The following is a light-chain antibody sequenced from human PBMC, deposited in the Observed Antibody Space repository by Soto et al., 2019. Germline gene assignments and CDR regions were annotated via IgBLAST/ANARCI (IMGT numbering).Light chain of an antibody. CDR1: QSVGSD. V-gene: IGKV3-20*01. J-gene: IGKJ5*01. CDR3: QQYGTSEII. Sequence: EIVMTQSPATLSVSPGETATLSCRASQSVGSDLAWYQQKPGQAPRLVIYDIFTRATGIPDRFSGSGSGTDFTLTITRLEPEDFAVFYCQQYGTSEIIFGQGTRLENK. CDR2: DIF.